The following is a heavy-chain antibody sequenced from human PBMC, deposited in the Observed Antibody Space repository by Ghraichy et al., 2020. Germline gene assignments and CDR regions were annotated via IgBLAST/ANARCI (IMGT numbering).Heavy chain of an antibody. J-gene: IGHJ4*02. D-gene: IGHD3-22*01. CDR2: IWYDGSNK. V-gene: IGHV3-33*01. CDR3: ARDAGPYDSSGWCDY. Sequence: GESLNISCAASGFTFSSYGMHWVRQAPGKGLEWVAVIWYDGSNKYYADSVKGRFTISRDNSKNTLYLQMNSLRAEDTAVYYCARDAGPYDSSGWCDYWGQGTLVTVSS. CDR1: GFTFSSYG.